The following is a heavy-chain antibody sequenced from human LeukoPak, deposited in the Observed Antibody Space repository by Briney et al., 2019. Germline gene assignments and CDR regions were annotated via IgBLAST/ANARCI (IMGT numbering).Heavy chain of an antibody. J-gene: IGHJ4*02. V-gene: IGHV3-30*02. Sequence: GGSLKPSCAASGLAFSNYGMHWVRQAPGKGLEWVAFIEFDGRTEYSADSVNGRFTISRDNSKNTLYMQMNNLRPEDTALYYCTNHITVHCSRSRCSDYWGQGTLVTVSS. CDR1: GLAFSNYG. CDR3: TNHITVHCSRSRCSDY. D-gene: IGHD4-11*01. CDR2: IEFDGRTE.